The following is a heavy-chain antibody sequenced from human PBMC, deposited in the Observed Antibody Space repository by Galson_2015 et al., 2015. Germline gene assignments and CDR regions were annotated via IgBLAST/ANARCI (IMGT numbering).Heavy chain of an antibody. V-gene: IGHV1-46*01. CDR2: INPSGGST. CDR3: ARDKNQYNWFDP. D-gene: IGHD2/OR15-2a*01. CDR1: GYTFTNYH. J-gene: IGHJ5*02. Sequence: SVKVSCKASGYTFTNYHIHWVRLAPGQGLEWMGIINPSGGSTSYAQKFQGRVTMTRDTSTSTVYMELTSLRFDDTAVYYCARDKNQYNWFDPWGQGTLVTVSS.